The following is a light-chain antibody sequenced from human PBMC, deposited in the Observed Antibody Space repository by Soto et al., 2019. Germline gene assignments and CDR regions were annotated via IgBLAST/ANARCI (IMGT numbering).Light chain of an antibody. Sequence: QSVLTRPPSASGIPGQRVTISCSGSSSNIGSNTVNWYQQLPGTAPKLVIYSNNQRPSGVPDRFSGSKSGTSASLAISGLQSEDEADYYCVAWDDSLNGYVVFGGGTKVTVL. CDR3: VAWDDSLNGYVV. V-gene: IGLV1-44*01. CDR2: SNN. CDR1: SSNIGSNT. J-gene: IGLJ2*01.